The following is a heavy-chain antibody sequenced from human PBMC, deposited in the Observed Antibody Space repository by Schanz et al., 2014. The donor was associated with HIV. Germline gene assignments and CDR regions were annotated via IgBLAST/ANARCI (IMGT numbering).Heavy chain of an antibody. CDR3: AKDRITGTTGVPYYYYGMDV. Sequence: EVQLLEFGGGSVRPGESLRLSCLASGFTFNNYAMSWVRQAPGKGPEWVSALSGGNDDTFYADYADSVKGRFTISRDNSKNTLYLQMNSLRAEDTAVYYCAKDRITGTTGVPYYYYGMDVWGPGTTVTFSS. J-gene: IGHJ6*02. V-gene: IGHV3-23*01. CDR1: GFTFNNYA. D-gene: IGHD1-7*01. CDR2: LSGGNDDT.